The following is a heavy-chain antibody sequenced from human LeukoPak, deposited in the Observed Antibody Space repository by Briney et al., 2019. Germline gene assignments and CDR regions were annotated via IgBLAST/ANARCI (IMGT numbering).Heavy chain of an antibody. CDR3: ARDRPLYSSSYRFDY. CDR1: GFTFDDYG. Sequence: GGSLRLSCAASGFTFDDYGMSWVRQAPGKGLEWVSGINWNGGSTGYADSVKGRFTISRDNAKNSLYLQMNSLRAEDTAVYYCARDRPLYSSSYRFDYWGQGTLVTVSS. CDR2: INWNGGST. V-gene: IGHV3-20*04. J-gene: IGHJ4*02. D-gene: IGHD6-13*01.